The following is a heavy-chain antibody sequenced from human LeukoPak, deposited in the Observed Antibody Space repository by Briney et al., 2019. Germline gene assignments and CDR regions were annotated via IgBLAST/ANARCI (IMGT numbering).Heavy chain of an antibody. J-gene: IGHJ6*02. CDR1: GGSISSYY. CDR3: ARARIILTGHLADLGFYYGMDV. Sequence: PSETLSLTCTVSGGSISSYYWSWIRQPPGKGLEWIGEINHSGSTNYNPSLKSRVTISVDTSKNQFSLKLSSVAAADTAVYYCARARIILTGHLADLGFYYGMDVWGQGTTVTVSS. V-gene: IGHV4-34*01. D-gene: IGHD3-9*01. CDR2: INHSGST.